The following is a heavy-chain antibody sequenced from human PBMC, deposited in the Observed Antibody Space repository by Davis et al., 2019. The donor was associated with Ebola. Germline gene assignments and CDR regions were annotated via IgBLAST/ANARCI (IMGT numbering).Heavy chain of an antibody. D-gene: IGHD1-26*01. CDR2: ISSGSTYI. J-gene: IGHJ5*02. CDR3: AREVGRAMFDP. Sequence: GGSLRLSCAASGFTFSIFTMNWVRQAPGKGLEWVSSISSGSTYIHYADSLEGRFTISRDNAKNSLYLQMNRLTAEDTAVYYCAREVGRAMFDPWGQGTLVTVSS. V-gene: IGHV3-21*01. CDR1: GFTFSIFT.